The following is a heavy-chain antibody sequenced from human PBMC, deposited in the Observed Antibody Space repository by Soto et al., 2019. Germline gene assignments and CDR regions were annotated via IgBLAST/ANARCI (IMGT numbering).Heavy chain of an antibody. J-gene: IGHJ4*02. D-gene: IGHD4-17*01. CDR3: ARGLSVTLFDN. CDR1: GGSISTGGYY. V-gene: IGHV4-31*03. Sequence: QVQLQESGPGLVKPSQTLSLTCTVSGGSISTGGYYWTWIRQHPGKGLVWIGYIHYSGSTYYTPSLKSRVTISVDTSKNQFSLKLRSVTAADTAVYYCARGLSVTLFDNWGQGTLVTVSS. CDR2: IHYSGST.